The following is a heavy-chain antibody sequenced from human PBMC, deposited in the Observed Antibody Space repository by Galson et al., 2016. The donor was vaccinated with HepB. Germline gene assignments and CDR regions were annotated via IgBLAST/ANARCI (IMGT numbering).Heavy chain of an antibody. Sequence: SLRLSCAASGFTFRYFSIHWVRQAPGKGLEWVTIISDDGSSKYYADSVKGRFTISRDNSKNTVNLQMNNLRTEDTAVYYCARGGTGRLAYYYYGMDGWGPGTTFTVSS. J-gene: IGHJ6*02. CDR2: ISDDGSSK. CDR3: ARGGTGRLAYYYYGMDG. V-gene: IGHV3-30*04. CDR1: GFTFRYFS. D-gene: IGHD1-1*01.